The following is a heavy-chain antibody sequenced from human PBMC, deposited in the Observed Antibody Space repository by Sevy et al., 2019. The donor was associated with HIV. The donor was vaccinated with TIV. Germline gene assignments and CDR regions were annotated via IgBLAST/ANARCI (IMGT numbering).Heavy chain of an antibody. V-gene: IGHV3-33*03. CDR2: IWFDGSRQ. J-gene: IGHJ4*02. Sequence: GGSLRLSCAASGFRFSRYGIHWVRRAPGKGLEWVAGIWFDGSRQFYGESVKGRFTISRDKSKKLVDLQMNSLRVEDKGVYYCAKDLFGGDVISNFDSWGQGTLVTVSS. CDR1: GFRFSRYG. CDR3: AKDLFGGDVISNFDS. D-gene: IGHD3-10*01.